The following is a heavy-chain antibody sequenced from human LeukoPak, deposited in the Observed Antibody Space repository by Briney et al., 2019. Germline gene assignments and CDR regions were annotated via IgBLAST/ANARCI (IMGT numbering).Heavy chain of an antibody. J-gene: IGHJ6*01. CDR2: MNPNSGNT. V-gene: IGHV1-8*01. CDR1: GYTFTSYD. D-gene: IGHD3-3*01. Sequence: ASVKVSCTASGYTFTSYDINWVRQATGQGLEWMGWMNPNSGNTGYAQKFQGRVTMTRNTSISTAYMELSSLRSEDTAVYYCARTRETIFGVVMDVWGQGTTVTVSS. CDR3: ARTRETIFGVVMDV.